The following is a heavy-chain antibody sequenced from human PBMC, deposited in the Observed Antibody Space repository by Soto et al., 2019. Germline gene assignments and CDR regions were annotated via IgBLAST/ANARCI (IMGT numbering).Heavy chain of an antibody. J-gene: IGHJ4*02. D-gene: IGHD2-8*02. CDR3: AHRTSGCCSSWDTGVFDY. V-gene: IGHV2-5*02. Sequence: QITLKESGPTRVKPTQTLTLTCTFSGFSLSTSGVGVGWIRQPPGKALEYIALIYWDDDKRYSPSLRSRLTITKATSKNQVYLTMTNLDPVDTATFFCAHRTSGCCSSWDTGVFDYWGQGILVTVSS. CDR2: IYWDDDK. CDR1: GFSLSTSGVG.